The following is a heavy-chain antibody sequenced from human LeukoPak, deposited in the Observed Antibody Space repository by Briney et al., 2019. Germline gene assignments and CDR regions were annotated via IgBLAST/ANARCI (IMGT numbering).Heavy chain of an antibody. CDR1: GGSISSYY. CDR2: IHTSGST. CDR3: ARIYDFWSAYQYYFDY. J-gene: IGHJ4*02. Sequence: PSETLSLTCTLSGGSISSYYWSWIRQPAGKGLEWIGRIHTSGSTNYNPSLKSRVTMSVDTSKNQFSLRLSSVTAADTAVYYCARIYDFWSAYQYYFDYWGQGTLVTVSS. D-gene: IGHD3-3*01. V-gene: IGHV4-4*07.